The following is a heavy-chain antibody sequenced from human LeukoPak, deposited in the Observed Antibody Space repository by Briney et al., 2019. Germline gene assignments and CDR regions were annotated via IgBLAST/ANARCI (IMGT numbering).Heavy chain of an antibody. Sequence: GGSLRLSCAASGFTFDDYAMSWVRQAPGKGLEWVSAISGSGGSTYYADSVKGRFTISRDNAKNSLYLQMNSLRAEDTAVYYCAELGITMIGGVWGKGTTVTISS. CDR2: ISGSGGST. CDR3: AELGITMIGGV. J-gene: IGHJ6*04. D-gene: IGHD3-10*02. CDR1: GFTFDDYA. V-gene: IGHV3-23*01.